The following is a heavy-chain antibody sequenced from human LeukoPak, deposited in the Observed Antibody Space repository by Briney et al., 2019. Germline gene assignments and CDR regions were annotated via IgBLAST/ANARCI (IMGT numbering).Heavy chain of an antibody. D-gene: IGHD1-7*01. Sequence: SETLSLTCAVYGGSFSGYYWSWIRQPPGKGLEWIGEINHSGSTNYNPSLKSRVTISVDTSKNQFSLKLSSVTAADTAVYYCARLWGITGTTQGYWGQGTLVTVSS. CDR2: INHSGST. V-gene: IGHV4-34*01. CDR3: ARLWGITGTTQGY. CDR1: GGSFSGYY. J-gene: IGHJ4*02.